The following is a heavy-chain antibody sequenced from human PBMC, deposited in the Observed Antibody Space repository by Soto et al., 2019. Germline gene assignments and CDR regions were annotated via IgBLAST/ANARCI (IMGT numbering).Heavy chain of an antibody. V-gene: IGHV5-51*01. CDR3: ARHLPDFGPDYYDTSGYHYGMDV. D-gene: IGHD3-22*01. CDR2: IYPGDSDT. CDR1: GYSFTSYW. Sequence: PGESLKISCKGSGYSFTSYWIGWVRQMPGKGLEWMGIIYPGDSDTRYSPSVQGQVTISAYKSISTAYLQWSSLKASDTAMYYCARHLPDFGPDYYDTSGYHYGMDVWGQGTTVTVSS. J-gene: IGHJ6*02.